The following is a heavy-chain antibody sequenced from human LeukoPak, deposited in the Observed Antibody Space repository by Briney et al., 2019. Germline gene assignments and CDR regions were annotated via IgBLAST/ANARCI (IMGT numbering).Heavy chain of an antibody. D-gene: IGHD6-19*01. CDR1: GFTLSSYG. J-gene: IGHJ4*02. CDR3: ARGKYSNGWYYFDY. Sequence: GGSLRLSCAASGFTLSSYGMHWVRQASGKALECVAVISSDGSNKNYADSVKGRFTISRDNSKNTLYLQMNSLRAEDTAVYYCARGKYSNGWYYFDYWGQGTLVTVSS. V-gene: IGHV3-33*01. CDR2: ISSDGSNK.